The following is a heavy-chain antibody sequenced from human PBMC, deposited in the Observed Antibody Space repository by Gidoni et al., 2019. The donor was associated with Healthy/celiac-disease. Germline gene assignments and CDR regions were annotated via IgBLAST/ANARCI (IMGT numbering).Heavy chain of an antibody. CDR3: ARILYYYGSGSSYYFDY. D-gene: IGHD3-10*01. V-gene: IGHV2-26*01. CDR2: IFSNDEK. Sequence: QVTLKESGPVLVKPTETITLTCTVSGFSLSNARMGVSWIRQPPGKALEWLAHIFSNDEKSYSTSLKSRLTISKDTSKSQVVLTMTNMDPVDTATYYCARILYYYGSGSSYYFDYWGQGTLVTVSS. CDR1: GFSLSNARMG. J-gene: IGHJ4*02.